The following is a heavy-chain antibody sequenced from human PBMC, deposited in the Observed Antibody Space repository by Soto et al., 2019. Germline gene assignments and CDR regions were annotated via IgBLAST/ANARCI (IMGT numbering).Heavy chain of an antibody. CDR2: INSDGTST. CDR1: GFTFSNSW. D-gene: IGHD1-26*01. Sequence: GGSLRLSCTASGFTFSNSWMHWVRQAPGKGLVWVSRINSDGTSTNYADSVKGRFTISRDNAKNTLYLQINSLRAEDTAVYYCAKTASGNYPFNYWGQGTLVTVSS. CDR3: AKTASGNYPFNY. J-gene: IGHJ4*02. V-gene: IGHV3-74*01.